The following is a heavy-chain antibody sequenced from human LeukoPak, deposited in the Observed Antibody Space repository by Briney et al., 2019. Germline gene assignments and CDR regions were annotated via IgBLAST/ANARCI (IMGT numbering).Heavy chain of an antibody. CDR1: GGSFSDYY. J-gene: IGHJ5*02. V-gene: IGHV4-34*01. CDR3: ARGSGATWKGNWFDP. CDR2: INHSGGT. Sequence: PSETLSLTCAVYGGSFSDYYWSWIRQSPGKGLEWIGEINHSGGTNYNPSLKSRVTISVDTSKSQFSLKLNSVTAADTSMYYCARGSGATWKGNWFDPWGQGTLVTVSS. D-gene: IGHD2-15*01.